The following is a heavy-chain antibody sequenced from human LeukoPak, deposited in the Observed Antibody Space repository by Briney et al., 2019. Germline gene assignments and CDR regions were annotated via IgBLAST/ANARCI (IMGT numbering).Heavy chain of an antibody. CDR3: ARETYTYCGGDCYPHYYYYYMDV. D-gene: IGHD2-21*02. V-gene: IGHV4-4*07. J-gene: IGHJ6*03. CDR1: GGSISSYY. CDR2: IYTSGST. Sequence: SETLSLTCTVSGGSISSYYWSWIRQPAGKGLEWIGRIYTSGSTNYNPSLKSRVTMSVDTSKNQFSLKLSSVTAADTAVYYCARETYTYCGGDCYPHYYYYYMDVWGKGTTVTVSS.